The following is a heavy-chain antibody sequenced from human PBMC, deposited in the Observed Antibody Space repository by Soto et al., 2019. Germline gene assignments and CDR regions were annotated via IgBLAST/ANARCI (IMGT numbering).Heavy chain of an antibody. Sequence: ASVKVSCKVSGYSFSEMSMHWVRQTPEKGLEWMGSFDGEDGQTMYAQKFQGRVTMTEDTSADTAYMELSSLRSDDTAVYYCGIPGANGQLDYWGQGSQVTVSS. CDR1: GYSFSEMS. V-gene: IGHV1-24*01. J-gene: IGHJ4*02. CDR2: FDGEDGQT. CDR3: GIPGANGQLDY. D-gene: IGHD2-8*01.